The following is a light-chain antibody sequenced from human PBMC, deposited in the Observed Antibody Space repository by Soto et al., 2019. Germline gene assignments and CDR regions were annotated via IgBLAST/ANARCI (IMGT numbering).Light chain of an antibody. V-gene: IGKV1-9*01. CDR3: QQHYSHPLT. CDR1: QGITSY. J-gene: IGKJ4*01. Sequence: IRLTQSPSSLSASVGDRVTITCRARQGITSYLAWYQQRPGKAPGLLIYSASTFHSGVPLRFSGSGYGTDFSLTISNLQPEDLATYYFQQHYSHPLTFGGGTKVEIK. CDR2: SAS.